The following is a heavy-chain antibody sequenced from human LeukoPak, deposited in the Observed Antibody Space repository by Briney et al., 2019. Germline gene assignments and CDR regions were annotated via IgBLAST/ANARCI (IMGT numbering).Heavy chain of an antibody. D-gene: IGHD6-13*01. CDR1: GFTFSSYA. Sequence: GGPLRLSCAASGFTFSSYAMSWVRQAPGKGLQWVSAISGNAAGTYYADSVKGRFTISRDNSKSTLYLQMNSLRAEDTAVYYCAKAIAAAGKPVFDFWGQGTLVTASS. CDR2: ISGNAAGT. CDR3: AKAIAAAGKPVFDF. J-gene: IGHJ4*02. V-gene: IGHV3-23*01.